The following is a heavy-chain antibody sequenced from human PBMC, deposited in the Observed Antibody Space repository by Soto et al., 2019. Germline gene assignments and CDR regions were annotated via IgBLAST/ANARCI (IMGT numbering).Heavy chain of an antibody. D-gene: IGHD6-19*01. CDR1: GYTFTKSY. Sequence: ASVKVSCKASGYTFTKSYVVWVRPAPGQGLEWMGWISAYNGNTNYAQKLQGRGTMTTDTSTSTAYMELRSLRSDDTAVYYCVLPGIAVAGDDAFDIWGQGTTVTVS. V-gene: IGHV1-18*04. CDR2: ISAYNGNT. CDR3: VLPGIAVAGDDAFDI. J-gene: IGHJ3*02.